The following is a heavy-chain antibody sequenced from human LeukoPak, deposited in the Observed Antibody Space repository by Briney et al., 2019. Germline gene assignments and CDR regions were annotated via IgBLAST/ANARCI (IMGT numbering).Heavy chain of an antibody. V-gene: IGHV3-21*01. CDR2: ITRSSSYI. CDR1: GFTFSTYN. Sequence: GGSLRLSCAASGFTFSTYNMNWVRQAPGKGLEWVSSITRSSSYIYYADSVKGRFTISRDNAKNSLYLQMNSLRVEDTAVYYCARDEVGGYYFEWGQGNLVNVSS. D-gene: IGHD3-3*01. CDR3: ARDEVGGYYFE. J-gene: IGHJ4*02.